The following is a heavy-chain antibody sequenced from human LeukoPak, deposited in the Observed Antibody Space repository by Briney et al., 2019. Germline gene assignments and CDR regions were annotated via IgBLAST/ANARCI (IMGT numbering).Heavy chain of an antibody. J-gene: IGHJ6*04. V-gene: IGHV3-21*01. CDR2: ISSSSSYI. D-gene: IGHD4-23*01. Sequence: GGSLRLSCAASGFTFSSYSMNWVRQAPGKGLEWVSSISSSSSYIYYADSVKGRFTISRDNSKNTLYLQMNSLRAEDTAVYYCAKDQGDYVGALDVWGKGTTVTVSS. CDR1: GFTFSSYS. CDR3: AKDQGDYVGALDV.